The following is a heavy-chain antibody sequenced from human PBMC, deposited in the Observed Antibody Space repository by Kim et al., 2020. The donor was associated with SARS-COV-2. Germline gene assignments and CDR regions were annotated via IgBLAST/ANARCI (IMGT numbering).Heavy chain of an antibody. CDR2: IYPGDSDT. Sequence: GESLKISCKGSGYSFTSYWIGWVRQMPGKGLEWMGIIYPGDSDTRYSPSFQGQVTISADKSISTAYLQWSSLKASDTAMYYCARSFGPGAVAGIPVGWFDPWGQGTLVTVSS. V-gene: IGHV5-51*01. CDR3: ARSFGPGAVAGIPVGWFDP. D-gene: IGHD6-19*01. J-gene: IGHJ5*02. CDR1: GYSFTSYW.